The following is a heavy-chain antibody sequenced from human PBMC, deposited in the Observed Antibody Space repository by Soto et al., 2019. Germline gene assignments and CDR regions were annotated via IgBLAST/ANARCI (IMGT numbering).Heavy chain of an antibody. J-gene: IGHJ6*02. D-gene: IGHD2-2*01. V-gene: IGHV5-51*01. CDR3: ARHGDIVVVPAAPGSSYYYGMDV. CDR1: GYSFTSYW. CDR2: IYPGDSDT. Sequence: PGESLKISCKGSGYSFTSYWIGWVRQMPGKGLEWMGIIYPGDSDTRYSPSFQGQVTISADKSISTAYLQWSSLKASDTAMYYCARHGDIVVVPAAPGSSYYYGMDVWGQGTTVTVSS.